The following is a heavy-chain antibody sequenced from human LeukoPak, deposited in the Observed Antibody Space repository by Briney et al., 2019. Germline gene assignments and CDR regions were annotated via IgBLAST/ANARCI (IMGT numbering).Heavy chain of an antibody. D-gene: IGHD3-10*01. V-gene: IGHV6-1*01. CDR3: ARDLRGLGTYYYGSGSPYYGMDV. CDR1: GDSVSSNSAA. Sequence: SQTLSLTCAISGDSVSSNSAARNWIRQSPSRGLEWLGRTYYRSKWYNDYAVSVKSRITINPDTSKNQFSLQLNSVTPEDTAVYYCARDLRGLGTYYYGSGSPYYGMDVWGQGTTVTVSS. J-gene: IGHJ6*02. CDR2: TYYRSKWYN.